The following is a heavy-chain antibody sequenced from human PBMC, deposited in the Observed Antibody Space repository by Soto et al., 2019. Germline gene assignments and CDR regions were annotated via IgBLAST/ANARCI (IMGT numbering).Heavy chain of an antibody. V-gene: IGHV4-31*03. CDR3: ARLSSSSWKQNWFDP. D-gene: IGHD6-13*01. Sequence: PSETLSLTCTVSGASINSGGYYWNWVRLLPGRGLEWIGYIYFTGNTYYNPSLESRVTISVDTSKNQFSLKLSSVTAADTAVYYCARLSSSSWKQNWFDPWGQGTLVTVSS. CDR1: GASINSGGYY. J-gene: IGHJ5*02. CDR2: IYFTGNT.